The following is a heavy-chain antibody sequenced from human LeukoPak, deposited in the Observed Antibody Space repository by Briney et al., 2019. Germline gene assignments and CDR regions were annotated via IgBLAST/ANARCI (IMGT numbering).Heavy chain of an antibody. Sequence: GGSLRLSCAASGFTFSAYAMSWVRQAPGKGLEWVSAISRSGSSTDYADSVKGRFTISRDNSKNTLYLQMNSLRAEDTAVYYCAKSQRHIVVVTAIPLWYFDLWGRGTLVTVSS. CDR2: ISRSGSST. J-gene: IGHJ2*01. V-gene: IGHV3-23*01. CDR1: GFTFSAYA. D-gene: IGHD2-21*02. CDR3: AKSQRHIVVVTAIPLWYFDL.